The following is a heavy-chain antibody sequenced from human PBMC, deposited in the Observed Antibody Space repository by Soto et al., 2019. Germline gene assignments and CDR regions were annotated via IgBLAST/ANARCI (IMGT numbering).Heavy chain of an antibody. V-gene: IGHV4-34*01. Sequence: QVQLQQWGAGLLKPSETLSLTCAVYGGSFSGYYWSWIRQPPGKGLEWIGEINHSGSTNYNPSLKCXATXSXATSKNQFSLKLSSVTAADTAVYYCARVWASGSNDYWGQGTLVTVSS. J-gene: IGHJ4*02. CDR2: INHSGST. CDR3: ARVWASGSNDY. D-gene: IGHD3-10*01. CDR1: GGSFSGYY.